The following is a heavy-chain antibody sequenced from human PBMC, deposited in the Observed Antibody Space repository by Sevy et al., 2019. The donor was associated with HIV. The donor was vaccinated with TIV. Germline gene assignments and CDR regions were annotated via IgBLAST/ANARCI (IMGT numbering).Heavy chain of an antibody. CDR1: GFTFSSYA. CDR3: ARGIQLWSDFDY. CDR2: ISYDGSNK. Sequence: GGCLRLSCAASGFTFSSYAMHWVRQAPGKGLEWVAVISYDGSNKYYADSVKGRFTISRDNSKNTLYLQMNSLRAEDTAVYYCARGIQLWSDFDYWGQGTLVTVSS. J-gene: IGHJ4*02. V-gene: IGHV3-30-3*01. D-gene: IGHD5-18*01.